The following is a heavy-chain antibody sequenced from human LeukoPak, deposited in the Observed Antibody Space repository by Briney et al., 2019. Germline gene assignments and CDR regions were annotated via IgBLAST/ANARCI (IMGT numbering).Heavy chain of an antibody. Sequence: GGSLRLSCTASGFTFGDYAMSWFRQAPGKGLEWLSFIRSKAYGGTTEYAASVKGRFTISRDDSTSIAYLQMNSLKIEDTALYYCTREEYHSTNYPSLDYWGQGTVVTVSS. CDR2: IRSKAYGGTT. J-gene: IGHJ4*02. CDR1: GFTFGDYA. D-gene: IGHD2/OR15-2a*01. V-gene: IGHV3-49*03. CDR3: TREEYHSTNYPSLDY.